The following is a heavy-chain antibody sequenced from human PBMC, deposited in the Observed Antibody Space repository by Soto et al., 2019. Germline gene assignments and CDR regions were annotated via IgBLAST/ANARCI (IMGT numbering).Heavy chain of an antibody. CDR3: ASLGVDIVATIHTSY. Sequence: PGGSLRLSCAASGFTFSSYSMNWVRQAPGKGLEWVSSISSSSSYIYYADSVKGRFTISRDNAKNSLYLQMNSLRAEDTAVYYCASLGVDIVATIHTSYWGQGTLVTVSS. CDR2: ISSSSSYI. D-gene: IGHD5-12*01. V-gene: IGHV3-21*01. CDR1: GFTFSSYS. J-gene: IGHJ4*02.